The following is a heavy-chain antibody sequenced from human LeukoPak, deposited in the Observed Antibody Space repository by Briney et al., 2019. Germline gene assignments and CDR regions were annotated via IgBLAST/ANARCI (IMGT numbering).Heavy chain of an antibody. Sequence: GGSLRLSCAASGFSFGSYAMSWVRQAPGKGLEWVSAISGSGGSTYCADSVKGRFTISRDDSKNTLYLQMNSLRAEDTAVYYCAKDGRSLKYGSGSYDWFDPWGQGTLVTVSS. D-gene: IGHD3-10*01. J-gene: IGHJ5*02. CDR1: GFSFGSYA. V-gene: IGHV3-23*01. CDR2: ISGSGGST. CDR3: AKDGRSLKYGSGSYDWFDP.